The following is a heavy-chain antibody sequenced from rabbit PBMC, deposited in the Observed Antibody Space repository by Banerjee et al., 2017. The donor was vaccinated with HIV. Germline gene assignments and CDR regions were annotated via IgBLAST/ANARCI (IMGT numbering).Heavy chain of an antibody. V-gene: IGHV1S45*01. D-gene: IGHD4-1*01. Sequence: QEQLEESGGDLVKPEGSLTLTCTASGFSFSSNYWLCWVRQAPGKGLEWIACIGAGSSGSTVYANWAKGRFSISKTSSTTVTLQMNSLTAADTATYFCARDLAGVIGWNFNLWGQGTLVTVS. CDR1: GFSFSSNYW. J-gene: IGHJ4*01. CDR2: IGAGSSGST. CDR3: ARDLAGVIGWNFNL.